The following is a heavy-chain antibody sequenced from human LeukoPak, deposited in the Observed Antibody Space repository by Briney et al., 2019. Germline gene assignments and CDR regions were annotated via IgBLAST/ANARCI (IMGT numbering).Heavy chain of an antibody. Sequence: PGGSLRLSCAASGFTFSSYWMSWVRQAPGKGLEWVANIKQDGSEKYYVDSVKGRFTISRDNSKNTLYLQMNSLRAEDTAVYYCAKDRGYSGYEEWDYFDYWGQGTLVTVSS. J-gene: IGHJ4*02. CDR2: IKQDGSEK. CDR3: AKDRGYSGYEEWDYFDY. V-gene: IGHV3-7*01. CDR1: GFTFSSYW. D-gene: IGHD5-12*01.